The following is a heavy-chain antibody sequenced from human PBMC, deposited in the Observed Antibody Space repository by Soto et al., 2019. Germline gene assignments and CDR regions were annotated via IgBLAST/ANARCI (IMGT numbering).Heavy chain of an antibody. D-gene: IGHD3-10*01. CDR3: ARDMGHYYGSGSYTSFDY. CDR1: GYTFTSYY. Sequence: EASVKVSCKASGYTFTSYYMHWVRQAPGQGLEWMGIINPSGGSTSYAQKFQGRVTMTRDTSTSTVYMELSSLRSEDTAVYYCARDMGHYYGSGSYTSFDYWGQGTLVTVS. J-gene: IGHJ4*02. V-gene: IGHV1-46*01. CDR2: INPSGGST.